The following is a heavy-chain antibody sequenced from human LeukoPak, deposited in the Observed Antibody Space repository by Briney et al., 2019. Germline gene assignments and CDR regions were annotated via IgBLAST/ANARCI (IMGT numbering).Heavy chain of an antibody. D-gene: IGHD6-19*01. CDR3: VRHRGAVPARGYGMDV. CDR1: GYTITDYH. J-gene: IGHJ6*02. Sequence: ASVKVSCKASGYTITDYHIHWVRQAPGQGLEWMGWLNPNSGDTYYSQKFQGRVTMTRDTSISTAYMDLTRLRSDDTAVYYCVRHRGAVPARGYGMDVWGQGTTVTVSS. CDR2: LNPNSGDT. V-gene: IGHV1-2*02.